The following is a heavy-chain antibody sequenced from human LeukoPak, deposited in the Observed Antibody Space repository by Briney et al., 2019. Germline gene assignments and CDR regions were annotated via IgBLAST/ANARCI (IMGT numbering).Heavy chain of an antibody. Sequence: ASVKVSCKASGYTFTSYGISWVRQAPGQGLEWMGWISAYNGNTNYAQKLQGRVTMTTDTPTSTAYMELRSLRSDDTAVYYCARDTTVTTPSSRYYYYGMDVWGQGTTVTVSS. V-gene: IGHV1-18*01. CDR2: ISAYNGNT. D-gene: IGHD4-11*01. CDR3: ARDTTVTTPSSRYYYYGMDV. J-gene: IGHJ6*02. CDR1: GYTFTSYG.